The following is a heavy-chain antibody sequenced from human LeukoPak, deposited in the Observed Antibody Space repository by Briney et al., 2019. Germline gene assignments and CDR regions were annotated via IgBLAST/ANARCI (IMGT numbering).Heavy chain of an antibody. V-gene: IGHV4-59*01. Sequence: SETLSLTCTVSGGTISSYYWSWLRQPPATGLELIGYIYYSGSTNYNPSLKSRVTISVDTSKNQFSMKLSSVTAADTAVYYCASSGTYNWNLGPWGRGTLVTVSS. CDR2: IYYSGST. CDR1: GGTISSYY. CDR3: ASSGTYNWNLGP. J-gene: IGHJ5*02. D-gene: IGHD1-20*01.